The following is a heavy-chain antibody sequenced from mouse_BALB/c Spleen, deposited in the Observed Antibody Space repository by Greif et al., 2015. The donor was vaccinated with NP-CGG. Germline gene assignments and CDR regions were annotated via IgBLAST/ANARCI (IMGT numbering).Heavy chain of an antibody. J-gene: IGHJ3*01. V-gene: IGHV14-3*02. CDR1: GFNIKDTY. CDR2: IDPANGNT. CDR3: ARAITTAY. D-gene: IGHD1-2*01. Sequence: VQLQQSGAELVKPGASVKLSCTASGFNIKDTYMHWVKQRPEQGLEWIGRIDPANGNTKYDPKFQGKATITADTSSNTAYLQLSNLTSEDTAVYYCARAITTAYWGQGTLVTVSA.